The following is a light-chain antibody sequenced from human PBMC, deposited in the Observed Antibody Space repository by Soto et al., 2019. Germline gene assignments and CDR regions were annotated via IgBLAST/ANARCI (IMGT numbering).Light chain of an antibody. J-gene: IGKJ1*01. CDR2: DAS. Sequence: DIQLTQSPSTLSASVGDRVTITCRASQTIRTWLVWYQQKPGKAPKLLIYDASSLQSGVPSRFSGSGSGTEFTLTISSLQPDDFASYYCQQYNTYPWTFGQGTKVEIK. CDR1: QTIRTW. V-gene: IGKV1-5*01. CDR3: QQYNTYPWT.